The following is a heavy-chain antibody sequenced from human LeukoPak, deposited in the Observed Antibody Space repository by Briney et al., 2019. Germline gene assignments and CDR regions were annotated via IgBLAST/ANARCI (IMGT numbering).Heavy chain of an antibody. CDR3: ARQDLLRYFDWFPPSHFDP. V-gene: IGHV4-39*01. CDR2: IYDSGTI. CDR1: GGSISSSCYY. J-gene: IGHJ5*02. D-gene: IGHD3-9*01. Sequence: PSETLSPICTVSGGSISSSCYYWGWLRQPPGKGWEWFGSIYDSGTIYSNPSFKSRFTITAATSKHKFSLKLSPVTAADTAVYYCARQDLLRYFDWFPPSHFDPWGQGTLVTVSS.